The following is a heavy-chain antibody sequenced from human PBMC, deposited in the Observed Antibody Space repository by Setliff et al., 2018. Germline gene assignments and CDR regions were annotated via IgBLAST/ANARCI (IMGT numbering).Heavy chain of an antibody. J-gene: IGHJ4*02. CDR3: ARSPPNRGSGSGWYGDF. CDR2: ILGNGGST. Sequence: GGSLRLSCAASGFTFSSYAMSWVRQAPGKGLEWVSGILGNGGSTYSAASVRGRFTISRDNSKKTLSLQLNSLRAEDTAVYYCARSPPNRGSGSGWYGDFWGQGTLVTVSS. V-gene: IGHV3-23*01. CDR1: GFTFSSYA. D-gene: IGHD6-19*01.